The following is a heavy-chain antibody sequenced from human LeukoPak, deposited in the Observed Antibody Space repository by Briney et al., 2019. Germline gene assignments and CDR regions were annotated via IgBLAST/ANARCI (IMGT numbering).Heavy chain of an antibody. V-gene: IGHV4-4*07. J-gene: IGHJ4*02. CDR3: ARVQYCSSTSCYLLDC. D-gene: IGHD2-2*01. CDR1: GGSISSYY. CDR2: IYTSGST. Sequence: SETLSLTCTVSGGSISSYYWSWIRQPAGKGLEWIGRIYTSGSTNYNPSLKSRVTMSVDTSKNQFSLKLSSVTAADTAVYYCARVQYCSSTSCYLLDCWGQGTLVTVSS.